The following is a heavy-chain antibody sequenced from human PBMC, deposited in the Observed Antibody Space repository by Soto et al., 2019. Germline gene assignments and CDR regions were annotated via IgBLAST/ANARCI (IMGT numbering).Heavy chain of an antibody. V-gene: IGHV1-58*01. CDR3: AREAIVAGATTGMDV. CDR1: GFTFTSSS. CDR2: IVVGSGNT. Sequence: SVKVSCKASGFTFTSSSVQWVRQARGQRLEWIGWIVVGSGNTNYAQKFQDRVTITRDRSTSTAYMELSRLRSDDTAMYYCAREAIVAGATTGMDVWGQGTTVNVSS. D-gene: IGHD1-26*01. J-gene: IGHJ6*02.